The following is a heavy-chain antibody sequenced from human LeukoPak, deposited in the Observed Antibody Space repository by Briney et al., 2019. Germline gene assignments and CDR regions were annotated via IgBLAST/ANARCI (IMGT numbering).Heavy chain of an antibody. CDR3: ARTLPYLNYMDV. CDR1: GGSISSSSYY. Sequence: SETLSLTCTVSGGSISSSSYYWGWIRQPAGKGLEWIGRIYTSGSTNYNPSLKSRVTISVDTSKNQFSLKLSSVTAADTAVYYGARTLPYLNYMDVWGKGTTVTVSS. CDR2: IYTSGST. J-gene: IGHJ6*03. D-gene: IGHD5/OR15-5a*01. V-gene: IGHV4-61*02.